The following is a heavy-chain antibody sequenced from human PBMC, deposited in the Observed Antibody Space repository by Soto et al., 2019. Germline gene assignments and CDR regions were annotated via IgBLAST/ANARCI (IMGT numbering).Heavy chain of an antibody. CDR3: AREILSAGGNNFFDP. CDR1: GGSISSYY. J-gene: IGHJ5*02. V-gene: IGHV4-59*12. Sequence: SETLSLTCTVSGGSISSYYWSWIRQPPGKGLEWVGYIYYSGSTNYNPSLKSRVSISVDTSKNQFSLRLNSLTAADTAVYFCAREILSAGGNNFFDPCGPGTLVIVSS. D-gene: IGHD2-15*01. CDR2: IYYSGST.